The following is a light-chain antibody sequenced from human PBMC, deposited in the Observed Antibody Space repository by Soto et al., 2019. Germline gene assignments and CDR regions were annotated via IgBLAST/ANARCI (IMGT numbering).Light chain of an antibody. CDR2: AAS. Sequence: DIQMTQSPSSLSASVGDRVTLTCRSSQSISSYLNWYQQKPGKAPKLLIYAASTLQSGVPSRFSGSGSGTDFTLTIRSLQPEDFATYYCQQSYSTPPEITFGQGTRLEIK. J-gene: IGKJ5*01. CDR3: QQSYSTPPEIT. V-gene: IGKV1-39*01. CDR1: QSISSY.